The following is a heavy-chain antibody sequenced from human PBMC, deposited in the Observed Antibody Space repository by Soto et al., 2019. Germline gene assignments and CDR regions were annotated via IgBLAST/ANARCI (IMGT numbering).Heavy chain of an antibody. CDR3: ARQRDGYARDY. CDR2: IYYSGST. Sequence: PSETLSLTCTVSGGSISSSSYYWGWIRQPPGKGLEWIGSIYYSGSTYYNPSLKSRVTISVDTSKNQFSLKLSSVTAADTAVYYCARQRDGYARDYWGQGTLVTVSS. D-gene: IGHD5-12*01. CDR1: GGSISSSSYY. J-gene: IGHJ4*02. V-gene: IGHV4-39*01.